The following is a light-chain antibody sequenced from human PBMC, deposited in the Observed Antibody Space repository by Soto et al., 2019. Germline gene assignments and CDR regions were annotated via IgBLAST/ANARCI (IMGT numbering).Light chain of an antibody. CDR2: TAS. Sequence: DIQMTQSPSSVSASVGDRVTITCRASQGISSWLAWYQQKPGKAPNLLIHTASSLQSGVPSRFSGSGSGTHFTLTIHSLQPEDLGTLYCQQANGFPLPFGGGTKVEIK. CDR1: QGISSW. J-gene: IGKJ4*01. CDR3: QQANGFPLP. V-gene: IGKV1-12*01.